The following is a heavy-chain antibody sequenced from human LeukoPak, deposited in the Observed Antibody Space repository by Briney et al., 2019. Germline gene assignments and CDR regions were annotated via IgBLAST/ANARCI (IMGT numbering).Heavy chain of an antibody. V-gene: IGHV4-39*07. D-gene: IGHD6-13*01. CDR3: ARGSVAAAGD. CDR1: GGSISSYY. CDR2: IYYSGST. Sequence: SETLSLTCTVSGGSISSYYWGWIRQPPGKGLEWIGSIYYSGSTYYNPSLKSRVTISVDTSKNQFSLKLSSVTAADTAVYYCARGSVAAAGDWGQGTLVTVSS. J-gene: IGHJ4*02.